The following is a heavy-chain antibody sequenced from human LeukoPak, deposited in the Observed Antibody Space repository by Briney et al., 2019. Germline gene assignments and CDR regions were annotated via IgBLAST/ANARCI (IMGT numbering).Heavy chain of an antibody. D-gene: IGHD6-13*01. CDR3: ARKAQSSSWSRFDY. V-gene: IGHV3-48*03. CDR1: GFTFSSYE. CDR2: ISNSGSAI. J-gene: IGHJ4*02. Sequence: GRSLRLSCAASGFTFSSYEMNWVRQAPGKGLEWVLYISNSGSAIYYADSVKGRFTVSRDNAKNSLYLQMNSLRAEDTAVYYCARKAQSSSWSRFDYWGQGTLVTVSS.